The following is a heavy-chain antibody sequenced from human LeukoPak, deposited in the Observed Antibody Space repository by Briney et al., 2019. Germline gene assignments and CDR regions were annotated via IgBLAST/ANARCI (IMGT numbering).Heavy chain of an antibody. Sequence: SETLSLTCTVSGGSISSYYWSWIRQSPGKGLEWIGYIYDSGSTYYNPSLKSRITISVDTSENRFSLKLSSVTATDTAVYYCARDCSGGSCYGAFDIWGQGTMVTVSS. J-gene: IGHJ3*02. D-gene: IGHD2-15*01. CDR2: IYDSGST. CDR3: ARDCSGGSCYGAFDI. V-gene: IGHV4-59*12. CDR1: GGSISSYY.